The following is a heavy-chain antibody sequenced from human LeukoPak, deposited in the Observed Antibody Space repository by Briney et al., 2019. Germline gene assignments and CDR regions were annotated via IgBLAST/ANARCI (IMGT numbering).Heavy chain of an antibody. CDR1: GYTFTSHA. CDR3: ARSIIIVPNTSYYYYYMDV. V-gene: IGHV1-3*01. D-gene: IGHD2/OR15-2a*01. Sequence: GASVNVSCKASGYTFTSHALHWVRQAPGESREWMAWINGATGNTEYSQKFQARVTISRDTSASTAYMELSSLRSEDTAVYYCARSIIIVPNTSYYYYYMDVWGEGTTVTVSS. J-gene: IGHJ6*03. CDR2: INGATGNT.